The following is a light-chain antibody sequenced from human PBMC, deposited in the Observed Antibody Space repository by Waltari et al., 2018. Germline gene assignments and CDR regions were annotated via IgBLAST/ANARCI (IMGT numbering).Light chain of an antibody. CDR1: NNGVGRYDL. Sequence: QSALTQPASVSGSPGQSITISCTGTNNGVGRYDLVSWYQQHPGKAPKLVIYGGTKRPSGVSHRFSGSKSGNTASLTISGLQAEDEADYYCSSYAGGGTGVFGGGTKLTVL. J-gene: IGLJ3*02. V-gene: IGLV2-23*01. CDR2: GGT. CDR3: SSYAGGGTGV.